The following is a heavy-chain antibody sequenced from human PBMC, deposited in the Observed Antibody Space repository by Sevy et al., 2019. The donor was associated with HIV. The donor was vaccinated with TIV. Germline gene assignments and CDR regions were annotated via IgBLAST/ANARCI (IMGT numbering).Heavy chain of an antibody. CDR2: IWPGDSDT. D-gene: IGHD3-22*01. CDR3: ARLRANHYYHSSSHPFDY. J-gene: IGHJ4*02. V-gene: IGHV5-51*01. CDR1: GYSFTSNW. Sequence: GESLKISCKGSGYSFTSNWIGWVRQMPGKGLEWMGVIWPGDSDTRYSPSFQGQVTISADRSIDTAFLQWSSLSASDTAMYYCARLRANHYYHSSSHPFDYWGQGTLVTVSS.